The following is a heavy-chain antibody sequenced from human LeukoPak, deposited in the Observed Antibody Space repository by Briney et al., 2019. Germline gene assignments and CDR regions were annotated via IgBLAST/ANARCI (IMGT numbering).Heavy chain of an antibody. V-gene: IGHV4-34*01. J-gene: IGHJ1*01. CDR2: INHSGST. CDR3: ARGQTYYYGFQH. Sequence: SETLSLTCAVYGGSSSGYYWSWIRQPPGKGLEWIGEINHSGSTNYNPSLKSRVTISVDTSKNQFSLKLSSVTAADTAVYYCARGQTYYYGFQHWGQGTLVTVSS. D-gene: IGHD3-10*01. CDR1: GGSSSGYY.